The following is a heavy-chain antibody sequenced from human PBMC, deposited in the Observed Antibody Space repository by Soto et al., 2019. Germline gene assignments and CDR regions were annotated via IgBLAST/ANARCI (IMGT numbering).Heavy chain of an antibody. CDR3: AKTKGNYCSGGSCYYFDK. Sequence: EVQLVESGGGLIQPGGSLRLSCAASGFTVNSNYISWVRQAPGKGLEWISVIYTSGTTYYRDSVKGRFTISRDNSRETLSLQMDSLRGEDTAIYYCAKTKGNYCSGGSCYYFDKWGQGVLVTVSS. V-gene: IGHV3-53*01. CDR2: IYTSGTT. J-gene: IGHJ4*02. D-gene: IGHD2-15*01. CDR1: GFTVNSNY.